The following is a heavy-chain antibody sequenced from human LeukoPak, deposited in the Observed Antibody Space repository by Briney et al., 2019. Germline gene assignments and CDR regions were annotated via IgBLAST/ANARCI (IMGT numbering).Heavy chain of an antibody. V-gene: IGHV5-51*01. Sequence: GESLKISCKGSGYSFTSYWIGWVRQMPGKGLEWMGIIYPGDSDTSYSPSFQGQVTISADKSISTAYLQWSSLKASDTAMYYCARPDSPYYDSSGYGYFDYWGQGTLVTVSS. CDR1: GYSFTSYW. D-gene: IGHD3-22*01. J-gene: IGHJ4*02. CDR2: IYPGDSDT. CDR3: ARPDSPYYDSSGYGYFDY.